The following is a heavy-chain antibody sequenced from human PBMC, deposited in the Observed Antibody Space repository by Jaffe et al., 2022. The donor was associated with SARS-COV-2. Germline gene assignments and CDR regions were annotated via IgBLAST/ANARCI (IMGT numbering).Heavy chain of an antibody. V-gene: IGHV4-39*01. CDR3: ARRPVGCGMDV. CDR2: MYYSGST. CDR1: GGSVNSDNNN. J-gene: IGHJ6*02. D-gene: IGHD6-19*01. Sequence: QLQLQESGPGLVKPSETLSLTCAVSGGSVNSDNNNWAWIRQTPGKGLEWIGSMYYSGSTYYNPSLKSRVTVSVDTSKNQVSLRLSSVTAADTAVYYCARRPVGCGMDVWGQGTTVTVSS.